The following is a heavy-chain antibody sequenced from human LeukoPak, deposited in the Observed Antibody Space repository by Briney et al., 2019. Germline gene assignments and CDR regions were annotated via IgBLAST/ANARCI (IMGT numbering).Heavy chain of an antibody. CDR1: GFTFSNYG. CDR2: INIRADET. V-gene: IGHV3-23*01. J-gene: IGHJ4*02. D-gene: IGHD3-3*01. Sequence: GGSLRLACAASGFTFSNYGMAWFRQAPGKGLEWVSTINIRADETHYADSVKGRFTISRDNSKNTLYLQMNSLRAEDTAVYYCAKVGFSEMEWLLYSDHWGQGTLVTVSS. CDR3: AKVGFSEMEWLLYSDH.